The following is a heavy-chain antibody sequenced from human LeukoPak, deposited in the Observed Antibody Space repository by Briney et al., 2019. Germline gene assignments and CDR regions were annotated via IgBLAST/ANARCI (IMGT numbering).Heavy chain of an antibody. Sequence: SETLSLTCTVYGGSFSDYYWGWIRQPPGKGLEWIGEIHPSGSTNYSPSLKSRVTISLDASKNQFSLKLSSVAAADTAVYFCAKVGYSYVINDWSRTGLGAYPTKYYYHMDVWDKGTTVTVSS. V-gene: IGHV4-34*01. J-gene: IGHJ6*03. CDR1: GGSFSDYY. CDR2: IHPSGST. CDR3: AKVGYSYVINDWSRTGLGAYPTKYYYHMDV. D-gene: IGHD5-18*01.